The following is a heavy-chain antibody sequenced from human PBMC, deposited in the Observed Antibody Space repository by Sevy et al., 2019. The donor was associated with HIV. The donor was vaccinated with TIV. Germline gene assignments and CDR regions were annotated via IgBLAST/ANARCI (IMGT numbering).Heavy chain of an antibody. V-gene: IGHV4-59*08. D-gene: IGHD1-26*01. Sequence: SETLSLTCTVSGGSITSLYWNWIRQPPGKGLEWIANIYYNGPINYNPSLKGRVTLSLDTSKNQFSLRLSSVTAADTAKYYCAGENAWGRGYSWGQGTLVTVSS. CDR2: IYYNGPI. J-gene: IGHJ4*02. CDR3: AGENAWGRGYS. CDR1: GGSITSLY.